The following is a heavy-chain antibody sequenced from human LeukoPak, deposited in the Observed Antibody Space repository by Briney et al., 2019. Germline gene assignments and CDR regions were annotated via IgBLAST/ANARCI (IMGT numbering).Heavy chain of an antibody. Sequence: GGSLRLSCAASGFTFSSYGMSWVRQAPGKGLEWVSAISGSGGSTYYADSVKGRFTISRDNSKNTLYLQMNSLRAEDTAVYYCAKLRNYGSGSDFDYWGQGTLVTVSS. CDR2: ISGSGGST. J-gene: IGHJ4*02. V-gene: IGHV3-23*01. D-gene: IGHD3-10*01. CDR1: GFTFSSYG. CDR3: AKLRNYGSGSDFDY.